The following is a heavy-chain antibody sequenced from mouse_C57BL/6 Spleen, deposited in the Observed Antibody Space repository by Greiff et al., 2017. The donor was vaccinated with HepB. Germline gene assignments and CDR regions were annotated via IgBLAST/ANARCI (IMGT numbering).Heavy chain of an antibody. CDR3: AKRGWYYAMDY. J-gene: IGHJ4*01. D-gene: IGHD2-3*01. CDR2: IDPSDSYT. V-gene: IGHV1-59*01. Sequence: QVQLQQPGAELVRPGTSVKLSCKASGYTFTSYWMHWVKQRPGQGLEWIGVIDPSDSYTNYNQKFKGKATLTVDTSSSTAYMQLSSLTSEDSAVYYCAKRGWYYAMDYWGQGTSVTVSS. CDR1: GYTFTSYW.